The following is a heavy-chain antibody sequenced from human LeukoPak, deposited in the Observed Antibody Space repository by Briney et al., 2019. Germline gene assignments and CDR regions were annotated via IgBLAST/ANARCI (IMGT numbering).Heavy chain of an antibody. D-gene: IGHD3-3*01. J-gene: IGHJ4*02. CDR3: AKSVYVFGDFWSGYYYYFDY. CDR1: GFTFSSYA. V-gene: IGHV3-23*01. Sequence: GGSLRLSCAASGFTFSSYAMSWVRQAPGKGLEWVSAISGSGGSTYYADSVKGRFTISRDNSKNTLYLQMNSLRAEDTAVYYCAKSVYVFGDFWSGYYYYFDYWGQGTLGTVSS. CDR2: ISGSGGST.